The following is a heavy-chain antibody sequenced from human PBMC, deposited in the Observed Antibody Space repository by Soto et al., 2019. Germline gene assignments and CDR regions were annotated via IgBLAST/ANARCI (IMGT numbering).Heavy chain of an antibody. J-gene: IGHJ4*02. CDR2: IHYSGNT. D-gene: IGHD6-13*01. CDR3: ATKPRLAAAEFDY. CDR1: GYSLSSGRL. Sequence: QVHLQESGPGLVTPSDTLSLTCDVSGYSLSSGRLRAWLRQPPGKGLEWSGYIHYSGNTYYNSSPKSRVTILGDTSKNQCSLKLTSVTAVDTAVYYCATKPRLAAAEFDYWGQGILVTVSS. V-gene: IGHV4-28*01.